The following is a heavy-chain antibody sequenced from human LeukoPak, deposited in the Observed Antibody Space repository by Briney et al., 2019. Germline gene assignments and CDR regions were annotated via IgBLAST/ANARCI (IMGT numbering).Heavy chain of an antibody. CDR3: AKSPPDNYHYYYGMDV. Sequence: HSGGSLRLSCAASGFTFSSYAMSWVRQAPGKGLEWVSAISGSGDSTYYADSVKGRFTISRDNSKNTLYLQMSSLRAEDTAVYHCAKSPPDNYHYYYGMDVWGQGTTVTVSS. D-gene: IGHD5-24*01. V-gene: IGHV3-23*01. CDR1: GFTFSSYA. CDR2: ISGSGDST. J-gene: IGHJ6*02.